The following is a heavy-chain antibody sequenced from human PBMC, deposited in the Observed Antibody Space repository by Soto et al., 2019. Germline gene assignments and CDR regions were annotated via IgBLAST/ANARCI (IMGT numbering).Heavy chain of an antibody. CDR3: ARGGDSSGPVALGY. D-gene: IGHD6-19*01. V-gene: IGHV4-30-2*01. CDR2: IYHSGGT. J-gene: IGHJ4*02. Sequence: QLQLQESGSGLVKPSQTLSLTCAVSGGSISSGGSSWSWIRQPPGKGLEWIGYIYHSGGTYYNPSIKRQVTISVDRSKNQFSLKLSSVTAADTAVYYCARGGDSSGPVALGYWGQGTLVTVSS. CDR1: GGSISSGGSS.